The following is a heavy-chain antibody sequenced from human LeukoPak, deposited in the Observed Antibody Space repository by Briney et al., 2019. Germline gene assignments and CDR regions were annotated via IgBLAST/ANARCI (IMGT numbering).Heavy chain of an antibody. J-gene: IGHJ4*02. D-gene: IGHD3-10*01. CDR3: VRDVGAVRGEVYFDY. CDR2: ITGSGPYM. Sequence: GGSLRLSCAASGFTFSTFAIHWVRRSPGKGLEWVSSITGSGPYMLYADSVKHRFTISRDNTKNLLYLEMNSLRAEDTAMYFCVRDVGAVRGEVYFDYWGQGTLVTVSS. V-gene: IGHV3-21*06. CDR1: GFTFSTFA.